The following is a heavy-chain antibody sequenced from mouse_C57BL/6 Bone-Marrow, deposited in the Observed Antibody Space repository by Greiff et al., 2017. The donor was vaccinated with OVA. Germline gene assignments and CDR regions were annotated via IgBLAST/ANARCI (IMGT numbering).Heavy chain of an antibody. V-gene: IGHV5-16*01. J-gene: IGHJ3*01. Sequence: EVHLVESEGGLVQPGSSMKLSCTASGFTFSDYYMAWVRQVPEKGLEWVANINYDGSSTYYLDSLKSRFIISRDNAKNILYLQMSSLKSEDTATYYCASHDGYYVAWFAYWGQGTLVTVSA. CDR2: INYDGSST. CDR3: ASHDGYYVAWFAY. CDR1: GFTFSDYY. D-gene: IGHD2-3*01.